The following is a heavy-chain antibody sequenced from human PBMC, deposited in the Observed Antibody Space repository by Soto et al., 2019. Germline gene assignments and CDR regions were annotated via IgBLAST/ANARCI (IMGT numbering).Heavy chain of an antibody. Sequence: SETLSLTCTVSGGSISSGDYYWSWIRQPPGKGLEWIGYIYYSGSTCYNPSLKSRVTISVDTSKNQFSLKLSSVTAADTAVYYCARAGTRGYYYGMDVWGQGTTVTVSS. CDR2: IYYSGST. V-gene: IGHV4-30-4*01. D-gene: IGHD1-1*01. CDR3: ARAGTRGYYYGMDV. CDR1: GGSISSGDYY. J-gene: IGHJ6*02.